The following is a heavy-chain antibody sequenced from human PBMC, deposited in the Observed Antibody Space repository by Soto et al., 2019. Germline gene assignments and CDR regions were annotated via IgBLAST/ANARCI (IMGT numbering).Heavy chain of an antibody. V-gene: IGHV3-53*01. CDR3: ARDRSEWFGETHYYYGMDV. Sequence: VRQAPGKGLEWVSIIYRDGTTYYADSVKGRFTISRDNSKNTLYLQMNSLRAEDTAVYYCARDRSEWFGETHYYYGMDVWGQGTTVTVSS. J-gene: IGHJ6*02. D-gene: IGHD3-10*01. CDR2: IYRDGTT.